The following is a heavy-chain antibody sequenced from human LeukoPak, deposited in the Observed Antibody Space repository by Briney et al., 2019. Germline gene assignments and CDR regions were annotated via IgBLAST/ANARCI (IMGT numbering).Heavy chain of an antibody. CDR1: GYTFTSYG. V-gene: IGHV1-18*01. Sequence: GASVKVSCKASGYTFTSYGSSWVRQAPGQGLEWMGWISAYNGNTNYAQKLQGRVTVTTDTSTSTDYMELRSLRSDDTAVYYCARGHYDFWSGHLAIDYWGQGTLVTVSS. CDR3: ARGHYDFWSGHLAIDY. J-gene: IGHJ4*02. D-gene: IGHD3-3*01. CDR2: ISAYNGNT.